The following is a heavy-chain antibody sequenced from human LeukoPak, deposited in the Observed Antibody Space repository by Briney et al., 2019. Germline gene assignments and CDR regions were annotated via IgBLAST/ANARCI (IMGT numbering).Heavy chain of an antibody. CDR3: ARGLLEIEVAGI. D-gene: IGHD6-19*01. CDR1: GYTFTSYG. CDR2: MNPNSGNT. V-gene: IGHV1-8*01. Sequence: ASVKASCKASGYTFTSYGINWVRQATGQGLEWMGWMNPNSGNTGYAQKFQGRITMTRNTSISTAYMELSSLRSEDTAVYYCARGLLEIEVAGIWGQGTLVTVSS. J-gene: IGHJ4*02.